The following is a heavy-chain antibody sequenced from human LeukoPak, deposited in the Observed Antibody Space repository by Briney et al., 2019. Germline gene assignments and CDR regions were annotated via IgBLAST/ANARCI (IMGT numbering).Heavy chain of an antibody. CDR1: GFTFSSYW. CDR2: IKQDGSEK. CDR3: ARDPQIYGSGSYVDY. J-gene: IGHJ4*02. D-gene: IGHD3-10*01. V-gene: IGHV3-7*04. Sequence: GGSLRLSCAASGFTFSSYWMSWVRQAPGKGLEWVANIKQDGSEKYYVDSVKGRFTISRDNAKNSLYLQMSSLRAEDTAVYYCARDPQIYGSGSYVDYWGQGTLVTVSS.